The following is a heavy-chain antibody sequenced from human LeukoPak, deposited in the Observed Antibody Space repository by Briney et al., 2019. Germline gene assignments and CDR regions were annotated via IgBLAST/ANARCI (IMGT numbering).Heavy chain of an antibody. CDR3: ARQSGYSSGC. CDR2: IYYSGST. Sequence: SETLSLTCTVSGGSISPYYWSWIRQPPGKGLEWIGYIYYSGSTNYNPSLKSRVTISLDTSKSQFSLKLSSVTAADTAMYYRARQSGYSSGCWGQGTLVTVSS. D-gene: IGHD6-19*01. CDR1: GGSISPYY. J-gene: IGHJ4*02. V-gene: IGHV4-59*08.